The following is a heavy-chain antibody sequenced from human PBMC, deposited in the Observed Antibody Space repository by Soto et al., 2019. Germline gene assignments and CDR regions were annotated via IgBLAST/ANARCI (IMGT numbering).Heavy chain of an antibody. D-gene: IGHD1-1*01. CDR2: MSHSGGT. Sequence: QVQLQQWGAGLLKPSETLSLTCAVYGGFVTSGSYYWSWIRQPPGKGLECIGEMSHSGGTHFNPSLKSRVTISVVRSKNQFTLKMSSVTAADTALYYCARVERGTATTVVDAFDIWGPGTMVTVSS. V-gene: IGHV4-34*01. J-gene: IGHJ3*02. CDR3: ARVERGTATTVVDAFDI. CDR1: GGFVTSGSYY.